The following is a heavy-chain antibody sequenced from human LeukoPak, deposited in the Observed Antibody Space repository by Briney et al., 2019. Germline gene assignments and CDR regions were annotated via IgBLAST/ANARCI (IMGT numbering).Heavy chain of an antibody. D-gene: IGHD1-26*01. V-gene: IGHV3-23*01. J-gene: IGHJ4*02. CDR2: ISGSGGST. CDR3: AKALVGATTRVEFDY. Sequence: GGSLRLSCAASGFTFSSYAMSWVRQAPGKGLEWVSAISGSGGSTYYADSVKGRFTISRDNSMNTLYLQMNSLRAEDTAVYYCAKALVGATTRVEFDYWGQGTLVTVSS. CDR1: GFTFSSYA.